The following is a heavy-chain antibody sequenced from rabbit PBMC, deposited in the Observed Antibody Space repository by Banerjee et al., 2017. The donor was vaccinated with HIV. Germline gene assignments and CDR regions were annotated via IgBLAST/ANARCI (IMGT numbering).Heavy chain of an antibody. CDR1: GFSFSSSDY. D-gene: IGHD4-2*01. Sequence: QSLEESGGDLVKPGASLTLTCTASGFSFSSSDYMCWVRQAPGKGLEWIGCIYTGSDGIYYANWAKGRFTISKTSSTTVTLQMTSLTAADTATYFCARGSAYAGAGYALWGQGTLVTVS. V-gene: IGHV1S40*01. CDR2: IYTGSDGI. CDR3: ARGSAYAGAGYAL. J-gene: IGHJ3*01.